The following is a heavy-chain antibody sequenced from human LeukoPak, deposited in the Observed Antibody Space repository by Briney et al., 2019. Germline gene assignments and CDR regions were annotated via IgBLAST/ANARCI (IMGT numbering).Heavy chain of an antibody. J-gene: IGHJ3*02. Sequence: PSETLSLTCTVSGGSISSYYWSWIRQPPGKGLEWIGYIYYSGSTNYNPSLKSRVTISIDTSKNLFSLNLSSVTAADTAVYYCARHRLEGDTFDIWGQGTMVTVSS. CDR2: IYYSGST. CDR1: GGSISSYY. CDR3: ARHRLEGDTFDI. D-gene: IGHD3-3*01. V-gene: IGHV4-59*08.